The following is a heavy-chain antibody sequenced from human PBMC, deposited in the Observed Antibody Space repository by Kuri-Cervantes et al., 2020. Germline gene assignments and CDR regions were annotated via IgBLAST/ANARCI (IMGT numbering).Heavy chain of an antibody. CDR2: IWYDGSNK. V-gene: IGHV3-33*01. Sequence: GGSLRLSCAASGFTFSSYGMHWVRQAPGKGLEWVAVIWYDGSNKYYADSVKGRFTISRDNSKNTLYLQMNSLRAEDTAVYYCAREYDSSGYYYGLFDYWGQGTLVTVSS. D-gene: IGHD3-22*01. J-gene: IGHJ4*02. CDR1: GFTFSSYG. CDR3: AREYDSSGYYYGLFDY.